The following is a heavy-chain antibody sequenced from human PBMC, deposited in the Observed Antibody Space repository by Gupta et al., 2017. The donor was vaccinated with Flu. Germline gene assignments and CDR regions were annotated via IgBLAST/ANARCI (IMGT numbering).Heavy chain of an antibody. D-gene: IGHD2-15*01. V-gene: IGHV3-21*01. J-gene: IGHJ4*02. Sequence: EVQLVESGGGLVKPGGSLSLSCDASGFTFSSYTMNWVGQAPGKGLEWVSSISSSSNDIYYADSLKGRFTISRDNAKNSLYLQMNSLRAEDTAVHYCARRSATFGDYWGLGTLVTVSS. CDR1: GFTFSSYT. CDR3: ARRSATFGDY. CDR2: ISSSSNDI.